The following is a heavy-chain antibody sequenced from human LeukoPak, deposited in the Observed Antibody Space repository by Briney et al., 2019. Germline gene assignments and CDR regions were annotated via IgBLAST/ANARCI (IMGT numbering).Heavy chain of an antibody. V-gene: IGHV4-39*07. CDR1: GDSIRSSSYY. D-gene: IGHD3/OR15-3a*01. J-gene: IGHJ3*01. Sequence: LETLSLTCTVSGDSIRSSSYYWGWIRQPPGKGLEWIGSIYYSGKTYYNPSLKSRVTISVDTSKNQFSLKLSSVTAADTAVYYCARDRRTGSDTFDFWGQGTMVTVSS. CDR2: IYYSGKT. CDR3: ARDRRTGSDTFDF.